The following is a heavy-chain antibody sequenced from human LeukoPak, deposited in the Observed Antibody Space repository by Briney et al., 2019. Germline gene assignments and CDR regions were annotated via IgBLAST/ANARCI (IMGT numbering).Heavy chain of an antibody. J-gene: IGHJ4*02. CDR2: MSGSGPTT. CDR3: AKDDGEVFGSFDY. D-gene: IGHD3-10*01. V-gene: IGHV3-23*01. Sequence: GGSLRLSCAASGFTFANYAMTWVRQAPGKGLERVSTMSGSGPTTYYADSVKGRFTISRDNSKNTLYLQMNSLRAEDTAVYYCAKDDGEVFGSFDYSGQGTLVTVSS. CDR1: GFTFANYA.